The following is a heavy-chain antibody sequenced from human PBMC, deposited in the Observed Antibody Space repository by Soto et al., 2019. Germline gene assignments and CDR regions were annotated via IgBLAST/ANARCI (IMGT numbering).Heavy chain of an antibody. D-gene: IGHD4-17*01. CDR1: GFTFNAYG. Sequence: PGGSLRLSCAASGFTFNAYGMHWVRQAPGKGLEWVAVISHDGSHKFYGDSVKGRFTISRGNSKKTLYLQMDSLRPEDTAVYYCAKEGGDVGRHHFDQWGQGTLVTVSS. CDR2: ISHDGSHK. CDR3: AKEGGDVGRHHFDQ. V-gene: IGHV3-30*18. J-gene: IGHJ4*02.